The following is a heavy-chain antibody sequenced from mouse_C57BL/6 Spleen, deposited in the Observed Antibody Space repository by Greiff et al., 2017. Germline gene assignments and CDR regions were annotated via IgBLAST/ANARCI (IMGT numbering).Heavy chain of an antibody. CDR2: ILPGSGCT. D-gene: IGHD1-1*02. CDR1: GYTFTGYW. J-gene: IGHJ2*01. CDR3: ARRGGNGDY. V-gene: IGHV1-9*01. Sequence: QVQLKESGAELMKPGASVKLSCKATGYTFTGYWIEWVKQRPGHGLEWIGEILPGSGCTNYNEKFKGKATFTADTSSNTAYMQLSSLTTEDSAIYYCARRGGNGDYWGQGTTLTVSS.